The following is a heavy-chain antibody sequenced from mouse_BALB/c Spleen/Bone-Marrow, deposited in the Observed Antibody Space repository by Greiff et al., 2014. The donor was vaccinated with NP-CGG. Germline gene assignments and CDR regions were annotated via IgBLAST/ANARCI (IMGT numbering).Heavy chain of an antibody. CDR2: IGSGGRK. CDR1: GVTVSSYA. J-gene: IGHJ2*01. D-gene: IGHD2-13*01. CDR3: ARGGMTPFDF. V-gene: IGHV5-6-5*01. Sequence: EVNLVESGGGLVKPGGSLKLSCEASGVTVSSYAMSWVRQTPEKRLEWVASIGSGGRKHYPDSVEGRLTISRDNARNILYLQVSGLRSEDTAMYYCARGGMTPFDFWGQGITLTVSS.